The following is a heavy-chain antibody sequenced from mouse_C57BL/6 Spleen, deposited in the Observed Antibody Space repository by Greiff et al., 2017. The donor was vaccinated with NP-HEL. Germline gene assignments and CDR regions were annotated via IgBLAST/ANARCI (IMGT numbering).Heavy chain of an antibody. D-gene: IGHD1-1*01. CDR1: GYTFTDYY. CDR3: ASEFITTVVAPYAMDY. V-gene: IGHV1-76*01. Sequence: QVQLQQSGAELVRPGASVKLSCKASGYTFTDYYINWVKQRPGQGLEWIARIYPGSGNTYYNEKFKGKATLTAEKSSSTAYMQLSSLTSEDSAVYFCASEFITTVVAPYAMDYWGQGTSVTVSS. CDR2: IYPGSGNT. J-gene: IGHJ4*01.